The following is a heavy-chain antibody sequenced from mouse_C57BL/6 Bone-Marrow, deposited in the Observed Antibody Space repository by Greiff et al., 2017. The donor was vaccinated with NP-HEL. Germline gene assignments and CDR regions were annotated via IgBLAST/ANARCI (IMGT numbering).Heavy chain of an antibody. Sequence: QVQLKQSGAELARPGASVKLSCKASGYTFTSYGISWVKQRTGQGLEWIGEIYPRSGNTYYNEKFKGKATLTADKSSSTAYMELRSLTSEDSAVYFCAREEDGYYVDYWGQGTTLTVSS. CDR1: GYTFTSYG. V-gene: IGHV1-81*01. D-gene: IGHD2-3*01. CDR2: IYPRSGNT. J-gene: IGHJ2*01. CDR3: AREEDGYYVDY.